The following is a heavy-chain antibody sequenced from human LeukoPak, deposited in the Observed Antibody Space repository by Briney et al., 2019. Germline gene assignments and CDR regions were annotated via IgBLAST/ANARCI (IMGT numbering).Heavy chain of an antibody. CDR2: ISSSGNYI. D-gene: IGHD3-10*01. CDR3: ASVLLYYATDAFDI. J-gene: IGHJ3*02. Sequence: KPGGSLRLSCAASGFTFSSYSMNWVRQAPGKGLEWVSSISSSGNYIYYADSVKGRFTISRDSAQNSLYLQMDSLRAEDTAVYYCASVLLYYATDAFDIWGQGTMVTVSS. CDR1: GFTFSSYS. V-gene: IGHV3-21*01.